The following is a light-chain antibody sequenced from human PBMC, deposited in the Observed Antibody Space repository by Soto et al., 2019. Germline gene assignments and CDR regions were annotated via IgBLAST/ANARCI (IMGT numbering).Light chain of an antibody. CDR1: QGISNY. CDR2: AAS. J-gene: IGKJ3*01. Sequence: DIQMTQSPCSLSASVGDRVTITCRASQGISNYLAWYQQKPGKVPKLLIYAASTLQSGVPSRFSGSGSGTDFTLTISSLQPEHVATYYCQKIPGTLGPGTKVDIK. CDR3: QKIPGT. V-gene: IGKV1-27*01.